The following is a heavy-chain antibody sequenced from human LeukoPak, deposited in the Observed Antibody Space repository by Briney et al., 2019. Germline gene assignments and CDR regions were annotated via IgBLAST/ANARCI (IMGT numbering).Heavy chain of an antibody. CDR1: GFTFSSYW. V-gene: IGHV3-7*03. Sequence: GGSLRLSCAASGFTFSSYWMTWVRQVPGRGPEWVANVNRDGSETYCLDSVKGRFTISKDNAKNSLYLQMNSLRAEDTALYHCARNNGMDVWGQGTTVIVSS. J-gene: IGHJ6*02. CDR2: VNRDGSET. CDR3: ARNNGMDV.